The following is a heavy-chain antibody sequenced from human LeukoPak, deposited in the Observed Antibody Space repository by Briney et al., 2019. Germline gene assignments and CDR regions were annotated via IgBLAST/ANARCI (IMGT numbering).Heavy chain of an antibody. Sequence: ASVKVSCTASGYTFTSYYMHWVRQAPGQGLEWMGIINPSGGSTSYAQKFRGRVTMTRDTSTSTVYMELSSLRSEDTAVYYCARDMGIAVAGSSRNWFDPWGQGTLVTVSS. V-gene: IGHV1-46*01. CDR1: GYTFTSYY. CDR2: INPSGGST. J-gene: IGHJ5*02. CDR3: ARDMGIAVAGSSRNWFDP. D-gene: IGHD6-19*01.